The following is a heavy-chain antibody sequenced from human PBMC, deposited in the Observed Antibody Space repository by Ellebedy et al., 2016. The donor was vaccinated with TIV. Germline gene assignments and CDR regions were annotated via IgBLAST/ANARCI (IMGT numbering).Heavy chain of an antibody. V-gene: IGHV5-51*01. CDR1: GYSFTSYW. J-gene: IGHJ4*02. CDR3: VRGPLGYWSGGSCSADY. Sequence: KVSCKGSGYSFTSYWIGWVRQMPGKGLEWMGNIYPGDANTAYSPSFQGPVTISADKSISSAYLQWSSLKASDNAMYYCVRGPLGYWSGGSCSADYWGQGPLVTASS. CDR2: IYPGDANT. D-gene: IGHD2-15*01.